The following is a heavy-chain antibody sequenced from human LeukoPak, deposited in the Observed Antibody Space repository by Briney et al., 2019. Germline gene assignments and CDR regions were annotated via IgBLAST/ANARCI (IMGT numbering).Heavy chain of an antibody. D-gene: IGHD4-17*01. CDR1: GFTFSNYW. CDR2: INSDGSRT. Sequence: PGGSLRLSCAASGFTFSNYWTHWVRQAPGKGLVWVSRINSDGSRTSYADSVKGRFTISRDNAKNTLNLLMNSLRAEDTAVYYCAREYGAYGAGMDVWGQGTTVAVSS. CDR3: AREYGAYGAGMDV. J-gene: IGHJ6*02. V-gene: IGHV3-74*01.